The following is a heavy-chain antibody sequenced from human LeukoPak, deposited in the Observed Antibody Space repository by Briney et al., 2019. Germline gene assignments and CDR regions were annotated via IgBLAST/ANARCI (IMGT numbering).Heavy chain of an antibody. CDR3: AGAPWKASDTFDI. J-gene: IGHJ3*02. CDR1: GGSISSYY. Sequence: SETLSLTCTVSGGSISSYYWSWIRQPPGKGLEWIGYIYYSGSTNYNPSLKSRVTISVDPSKNQFSLKLSSVTAAVTAVYFVAGAPWKASDTFDIWGQGTTVTVSS. D-gene: IGHD6-19*01. V-gene: IGHV4-59*08. CDR2: IYYSGST.